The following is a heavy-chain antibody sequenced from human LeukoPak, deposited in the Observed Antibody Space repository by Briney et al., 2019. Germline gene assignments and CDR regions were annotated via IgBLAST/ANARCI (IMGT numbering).Heavy chain of an antibody. Sequence: TRESLQISCKGSGYSFTSYWIGWVRQMPGKGLEWMGIIYPGDSDTRYSPSFQGQVTISADKSISTAYLQWSSLKASDPAMYYCARLVGLPPLDFDYWGQGTLVTVSS. V-gene: IGHV5-51*01. CDR2: IYPGDSDT. D-gene: IGHD2-21*01. J-gene: IGHJ4*02. CDR3: ARLVGLPPLDFDY. CDR1: GYSFTSYW.